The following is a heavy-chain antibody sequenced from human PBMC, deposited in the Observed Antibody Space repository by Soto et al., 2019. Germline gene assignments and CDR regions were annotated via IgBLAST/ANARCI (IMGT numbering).Heavy chain of an antibody. CDR3: AKTPYCSGGGCLITFDY. D-gene: IGHD2-15*01. V-gene: IGHV6-1*01. CDR2: TYYRSKWYN. Sequence: SQTLSLTCAISGDSVSSNSAAWNWIRQSPSRGLEWLGRTYYRSKWYNDYAVSVKSRITINPDTSKNQFSLQLNSVTPEDTAVYYCAKTPYCSGGGCLITFDYWGQGALVTVSS. CDR1: GDSVSSNSAA. J-gene: IGHJ4*02.